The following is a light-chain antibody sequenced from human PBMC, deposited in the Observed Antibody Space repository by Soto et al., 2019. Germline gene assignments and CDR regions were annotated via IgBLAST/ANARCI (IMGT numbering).Light chain of an antibody. CDR1: QSVDSR. Sequence: QTAQSPSTLAASIVDRVTISCRASQSVDSRLAWYQQKPGKAPKLLLYDASTLETGVPSRFSGGGSGTESTLTIDSLRSEDFAVYFCQQYHAWPPGTFGGGTKVDI. V-gene: IGKV1-5*01. CDR3: QQYHAWPPGT. CDR2: DAS. J-gene: IGKJ4*01.